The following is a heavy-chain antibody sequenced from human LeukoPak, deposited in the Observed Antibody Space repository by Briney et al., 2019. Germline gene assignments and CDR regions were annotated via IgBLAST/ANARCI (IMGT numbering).Heavy chain of an antibody. V-gene: IGHV4-39*01. Sequence: SETLSLTCTVSGGSISSTSYYWGWIRQPPGKGLEWIGSINFSGNTYYNPSLKSRVTISVDTSKNQFSLKVSSVTAADTAVYYCARGKIKYDFWSGYYQGLDYWGQGTLVTVSS. CDR2: INFSGNT. D-gene: IGHD3-3*01. J-gene: IGHJ4*02. CDR1: GGSISSTSYY. CDR3: ARGKIKYDFWSGYYQGLDY.